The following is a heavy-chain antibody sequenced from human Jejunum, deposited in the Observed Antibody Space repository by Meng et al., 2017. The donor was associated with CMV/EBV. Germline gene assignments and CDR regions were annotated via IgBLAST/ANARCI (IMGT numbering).Heavy chain of an antibody. CDR1: GFTFSSYE. CDR3: TRDLVAATAPNN. CDR2: ISAGSDYI. V-gene: IGHV3-21*01. D-gene: IGHD6-25*01. J-gene: IGHJ4*02. Sequence: ASGFTFSSYEMNWVRQAPGKGLEWVSSISAGSDYIYYADSVKGRFTVSRDNAKNSLYLQMNSLRAEDTALYYCTRDLVAATAPNNWGQGTLVTVSS.